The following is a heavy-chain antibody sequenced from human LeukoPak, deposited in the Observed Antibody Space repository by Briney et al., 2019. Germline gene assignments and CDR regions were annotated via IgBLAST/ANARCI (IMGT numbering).Heavy chain of an antibody. CDR2: INHSGGT. D-gene: IGHD2-15*01. Sequence: SETLSLTCAVYGGSFSGYCWSWIRQPPGKGLEWIGEINHSGGTNYNPSLKSRVTISVDTSKNQFSLKLSSVTAADTAVYYCARVAGYCSGGSCRTRFDPWGQGTLVTVSS. V-gene: IGHV4-34*01. CDR3: ARVAGYCSGGSCRTRFDP. J-gene: IGHJ5*02. CDR1: GGSFSGYC.